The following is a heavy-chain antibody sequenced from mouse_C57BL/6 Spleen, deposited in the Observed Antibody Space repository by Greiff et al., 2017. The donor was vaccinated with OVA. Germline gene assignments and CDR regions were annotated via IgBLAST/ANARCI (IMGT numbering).Heavy chain of an antibody. V-gene: IGHV1-61*01. D-gene: IGHD1-2*01. Sequence: QVQLQQPGAELVRPGSSVKLSCKASGYTFTSYWMDWVKQRPGQGLEWIGNIYPSDRDTHYNQKFKDKATLTVDKSSSTAYMQLSSLTSEDSAVYDCARYYGGCFDVWGKGTTVTVSS. J-gene: IGHJ1*03. CDR2: IYPSDRDT. CDR3: ARYYGGCFDV. CDR1: GYTFTSYW.